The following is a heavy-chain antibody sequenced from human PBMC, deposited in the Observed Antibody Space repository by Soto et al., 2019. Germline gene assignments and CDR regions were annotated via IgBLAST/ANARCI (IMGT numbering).Heavy chain of an antibody. CDR3: ARGRSGSSSSYYYGMDV. CDR1: GVTFSSYA. D-gene: IGHD6-6*01. Sequence: SVKVSCKASGVTFSSYAISWVRQAPGQGLEWMGGIIPIFGTANYAQKFQGRVTITADESTSTAYMELSSLRSEDTAVYYCARGRSGSSSSYYYGMDVWGQGTTVTVSS. J-gene: IGHJ6*02. V-gene: IGHV1-69*13. CDR2: IIPIFGTA.